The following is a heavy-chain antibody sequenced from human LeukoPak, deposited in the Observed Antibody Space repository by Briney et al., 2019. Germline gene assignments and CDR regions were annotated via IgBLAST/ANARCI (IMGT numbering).Heavy chain of an antibody. D-gene: IGHD3-3*01. CDR1: GFTFGDYA. V-gene: IGHV3-49*04. Sequence: PGGSLRLSCTASGFTFGDYAMSWVRQAPGKGLEWVGFIRSKAYGGTTEYAASVKGRFTISRDDSKSIAYLQMNSLKTEDTAVYYCTRDDYDFWSGPMVSSPPYGMDVWGQGTTVTVSS. CDR3: TRDDYDFWSGPMVSSPPYGMDV. J-gene: IGHJ6*02. CDR2: IRSKAYGGTT.